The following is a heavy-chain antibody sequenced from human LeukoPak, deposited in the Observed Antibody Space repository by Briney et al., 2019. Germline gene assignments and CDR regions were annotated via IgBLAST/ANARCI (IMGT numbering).Heavy chain of an antibody. CDR2: IWYDGSNK. CDR3: ARDSSSDYYDSSALLGY. CDR1: GFTFSSYG. Sequence: GGSLRLSCAASGFTFSSYGMHWVRQAPGKGLEWVAVIWYDGSNKYYADSVKGRFTISRDNSKNTLYLQMNSLRAEDTVVYYCARDSSSDYYDSSALLGYWGQGTLVTVSS. V-gene: IGHV3-33*01. J-gene: IGHJ4*02. D-gene: IGHD3-22*01.